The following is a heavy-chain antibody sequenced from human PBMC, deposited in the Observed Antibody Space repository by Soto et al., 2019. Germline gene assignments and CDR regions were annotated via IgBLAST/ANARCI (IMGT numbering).Heavy chain of an antibody. J-gene: IGHJ4*02. Sequence: EAQLVQSGGGLVQPGGSLRLSCEASAFSLRSFWMNWVRQSPRKGLEWVSNIDPEGRGKVYVDSVKGRFTVSRDNTQNSVYLQMDSLRAEDTAVYYCAGWGPNVCYWGQGRLVTVSS. D-gene: IGHD3-16*01. CDR1: AFSLRSFW. CDR3: AGWGPNVCY. CDR2: IDPEGRGK. V-gene: IGHV3-7*01.